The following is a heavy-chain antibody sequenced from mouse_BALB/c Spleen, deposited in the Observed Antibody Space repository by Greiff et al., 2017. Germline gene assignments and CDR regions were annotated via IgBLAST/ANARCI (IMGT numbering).Heavy chain of an antibody. D-gene: IGHD1-1*01. CDR3: ARSGYGSRPYFDY. V-gene: IGHV5-17*02. Sequence: EVQRVESGGGLVQPGGSRKLSCAASGFTFSSFGMHWVRQAPEKGLEWVAYISSGSSTIYYADTVKGRFTISRDNPKNTLFLQMTSLRSEDTAMYYCARSGYGSRPYFDYWGQGTTLTVSS. CDR1: GFTFSSFG. CDR2: ISSGSSTI. J-gene: IGHJ2*01.